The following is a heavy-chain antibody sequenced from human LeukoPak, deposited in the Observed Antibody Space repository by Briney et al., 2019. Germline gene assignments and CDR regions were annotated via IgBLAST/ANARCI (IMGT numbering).Heavy chain of an antibody. J-gene: IGHJ4*02. CDR1: GYTFTGYY. Sequence: ASVKVSCKASGYTFTGYYMHWVRQAPGQGLEWMGWINPNSGGTNYAQKFQGRVTMTRDTSISTAYMELSRLKSDDTDVYYCAGVIVPAAMEYWRQGNLVLVT. CDR2: INPNSGGT. V-gene: IGHV1-2*02. D-gene: IGHD2-2*01. CDR3: AGVIVPAAMEY.